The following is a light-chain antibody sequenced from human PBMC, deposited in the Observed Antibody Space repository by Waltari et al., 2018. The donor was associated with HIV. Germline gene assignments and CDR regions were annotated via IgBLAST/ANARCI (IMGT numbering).Light chain of an antibody. J-gene: IGKJ5*01. CDR2: DAS. V-gene: IGKV1-9*01. CDR1: QGIPNN. CDR3: QQYGSSVT. Sequence: DIQLTQSPSFLSASVGDTVTITCRASQGIPNNVAWYQQKPGKAPKSLIYDASTLQSGVPSRFSGSGSGTEFTLTISSLQPEDFAVYYCQQYGSSVTFGQGTRLEIK.